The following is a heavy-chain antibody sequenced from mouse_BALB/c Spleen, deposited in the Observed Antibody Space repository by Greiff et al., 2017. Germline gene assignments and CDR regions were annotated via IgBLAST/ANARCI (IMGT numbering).Heavy chain of an antibody. CDR3: ARGGTVVDY. V-gene: IGHV5-6-5*01. CDR2: ISSGGST. J-gene: IGHJ2*01. D-gene: IGHD1-1*01. CDR1: GFTFSSYA. Sequence: EVKLMESGGGLVKPGGSLKLSCAASGFTFSSYAMSWVRQTPEKRLEWVASISSGGSTYYPDSVKGRFTISRDNARNILYLQMSSLRSEDTAMYYCARGGTVVDYWGQGTTLTVSS.